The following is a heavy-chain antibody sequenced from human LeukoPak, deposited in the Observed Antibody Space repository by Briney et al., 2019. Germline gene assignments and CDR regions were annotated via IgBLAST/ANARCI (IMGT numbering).Heavy chain of an antibody. J-gene: IGHJ6*03. CDR3: AKGWRDCSSTSCYPYYYYMDV. CDR1: GFSFSTYC. D-gene: IGHD2-2*01. Sequence: GGSLRLSCAASGFSFSTYCMSWVRQAPGKGLEWVANIKQDGSEKYYVDSVKGRFTISRDNAKNSLYLQMNSLRAEDTAVYYCAKGWRDCSSTSCYPYYYYMDVWGKGTTVTVSS. V-gene: IGHV3-7*01. CDR2: IKQDGSEK.